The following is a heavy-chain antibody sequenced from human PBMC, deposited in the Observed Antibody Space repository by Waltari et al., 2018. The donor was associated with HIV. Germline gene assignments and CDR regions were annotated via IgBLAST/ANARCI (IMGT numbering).Heavy chain of an antibody. Sequence: QLQLQESGPGLVKPSETLSLTCPVSGDSGTSSGFYWGWIRQPPGKGLEWIGAICFTGGTFYNPSLKSRVTISVDTSMNQFSLKLTSVTVADRAVYYCARRHSSWSWFDPWGQGTLVTVSS. J-gene: IGHJ5*02. V-gene: IGHV4-39*01. D-gene: IGHD6-13*01. CDR2: ICFTGGT. CDR3: ARRHSSWSWFDP. CDR1: GDSGTSSGFY.